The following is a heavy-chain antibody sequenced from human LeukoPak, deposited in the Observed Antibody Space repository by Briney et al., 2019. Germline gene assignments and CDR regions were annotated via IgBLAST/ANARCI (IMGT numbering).Heavy chain of an antibody. CDR1: GFAFSNYW. Sequence: PGGSLRLSCAASGFAFSNYWMSWVRQAPEKGSEWVANIKEDGSEKQYMDSVKGRFTISRDNAKNSLFLEMNSLGAEDTAVYYCARDGYSSNSIVHWGQGTLVTVSS. J-gene: IGHJ4*02. V-gene: IGHV3-7*01. CDR3: ARDGYSSNSIVH. D-gene: IGHD4-23*01. CDR2: IKEDGSEK.